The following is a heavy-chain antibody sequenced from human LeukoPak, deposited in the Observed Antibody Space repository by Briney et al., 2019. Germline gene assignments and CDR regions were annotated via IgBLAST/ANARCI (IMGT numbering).Heavy chain of an antibody. V-gene: IGHV3-9*01. CDR1: GFTFDDYA. CDR2: ISWNSGSV. D-gene: IGHD2-8*01. Sequence: GGSLRLSCVASGFTFDDYAMHWVRQAPGKGLEWVSGISWNSGSVGYADSVKGRFTISRDNAKNSLYLQMNSLRAEDTAVYYCARGHPIMVYAMEIDYWGQGTLVTVSS. J-gene: IGHJ4*02. CDR3: ARGHPIMVYAMEIDY.